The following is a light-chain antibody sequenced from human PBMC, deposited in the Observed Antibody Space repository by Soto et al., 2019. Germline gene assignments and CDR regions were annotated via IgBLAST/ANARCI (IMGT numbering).Light chain of an antibody. CDR1: QSVSSY. V-gene: IGKV3-11*01. CDR2: DAS. Sequence: EIVLTQSPATLSLSPGERATLSCRASQSVSSYLAWYQKKPGQAPRLLIYDASTRATGIPARFSGSGSGTDFTLTISSLEPEDFAVYYCQQRSNWPPYNFGQGTKLEIK. J-gene: IGKJ2*01. CDR3: QQRSNWPPYN.